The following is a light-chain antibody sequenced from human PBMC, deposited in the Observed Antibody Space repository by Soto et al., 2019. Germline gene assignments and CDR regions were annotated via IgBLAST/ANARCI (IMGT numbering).Light chain of an antibody. J-gene: IGKJ5*01. CDR2: VVS. CDR3: QHYGSSPPIT. CDR1: RSVSNY. V-gene: IGKV1-39*01. Sequence: VQITQTPSSLSASVGDRVTITCRSSRSVSNYLSWYQQKPGKAPKLLIYVVSSLQSGVPSRFSGSGSGTDFTLTISRLEPEDVAVYYCQHYGSSPPITFGQGTRLEIK.